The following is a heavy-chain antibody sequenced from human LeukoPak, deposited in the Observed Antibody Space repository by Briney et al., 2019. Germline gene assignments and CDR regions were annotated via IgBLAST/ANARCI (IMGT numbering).Heavy chain of an antibody. D-gene: IGHD3-10*01. CDR3: AKGERVLLWFGELLYHYDAFDI. Sequence: GGSLRLSCAASGFTFSSYGMHWVRQAPGKGLEWVAFIRHDGSKKYYADSVKGRFTISRDNSKNTLYLQMNSLRAEDTAVYYCAKGERVLLWFGELLYHYDAFDIWGQGTMVTVSS. V-gene: IGHV3-30*02. CDR1: GFTFSSYG. CDR2: IRHDGSKK. J-gene: IGHJ3*02.